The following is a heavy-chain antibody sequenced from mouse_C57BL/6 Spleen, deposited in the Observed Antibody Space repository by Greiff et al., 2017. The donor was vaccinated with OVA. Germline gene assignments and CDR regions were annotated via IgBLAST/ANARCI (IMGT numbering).Heavy chain of an antibody. V-gene: IGHV5-4*01. J-gene: IGHJ4*01. Sequence: EVQLQESGGGLVKPGGSLKLSCAASGFTFSSYAMSWVRQTPEKRLEWVATISDGGSYTYYPDNVKGRFTISRDNAKNNLYLQMSHLKSEDTAMYYCATLITGLWGQGTSVTVSS. CDR2: ISDGGSYT. CDR1: GFTFSSYA. CDR3: ATLITGL. D-gene: IGHD1-1*01.